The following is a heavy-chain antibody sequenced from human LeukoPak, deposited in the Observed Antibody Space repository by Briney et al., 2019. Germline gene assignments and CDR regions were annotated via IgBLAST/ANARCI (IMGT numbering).Heavy chain of an antibody. J-gene: IGHJ6*02. CDR3: ARVPPSDDYGDYYYYGMDV. CDR2: IIPIFGTA. V-gene: IGHV1-69*01. Sequence: SVKVSCKASGGTFSSYAISWVRPAPGQGLEWMGGIIPIFGTANYAQKFQGRVTITADESTSTAYMELSSLRSEDTAVYYCARVPPSDDYGDYYYYGMDVWGQGTTVTVSS. D-gene: IGHD4-17*01. CDR1: GGTFSSYA.